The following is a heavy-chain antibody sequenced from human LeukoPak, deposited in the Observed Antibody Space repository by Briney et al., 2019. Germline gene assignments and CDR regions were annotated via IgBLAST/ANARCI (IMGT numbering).Heavy chain of an antibody. V-gene: IGHV1-8*01. CDR3: ARVRVGLKYREIDY. CDR2: MNPNSGNT. D-gene: IGHD2-2*01. J-gene: IGHJ4*02. Sequence: ASVKVSCKASGYTFTSYDINWVRQATGQGLEWMGWMNPNSGNTGYAQKFQGRVTMTRNTSISTAYMELSSLRSEDTAVYYCARVRVGLKYREIDYWGQGTLVTVSS. CDR1: GYTFTSYD.